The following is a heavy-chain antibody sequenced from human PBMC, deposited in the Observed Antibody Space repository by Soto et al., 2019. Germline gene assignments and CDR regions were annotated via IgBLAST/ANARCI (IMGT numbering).Heavy chain of an antibody. CDR2: VNHSGST. CDR1: GDSFSGYY. Sequence: QVQLQQWGAGLLKPSETLSLTCAVYGDSFSGYYCSWIRQPPGKGLEWIGEVNHSGSTNYNPSLKSRVSISVDTSKNQFSLRLRYVTAADTALYYCATPSVECGGDRYYFDNWGQGTLVTVSS. D-gene: IGHD2-21*02. V-gene: IGHV4-34*01. J-gene: IGHJ4*02. CDR3: ATPSVECGGDRYYFDN.